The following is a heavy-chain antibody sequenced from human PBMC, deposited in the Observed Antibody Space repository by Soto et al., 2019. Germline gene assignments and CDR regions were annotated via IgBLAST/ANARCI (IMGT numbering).Heavy chain of an antibody. CDR2: INAGTGQT. CDR1: GYTFTRYG. V-gene: IGHV1-3*01. J-gene: IGHJ3*02. CDR3: SREVTAQVFDI. D-gene: IGHD2-21*02. Sequence: GASVKVSCKASGYTFTRYGIHWVRQAPGQRLEWMGWINAGTGQTKYSQRFQGGVTLTRDTSASTAYMELSSLRSEDTAVFYCSREVTAQVFDIWGQGTMVTVSS.